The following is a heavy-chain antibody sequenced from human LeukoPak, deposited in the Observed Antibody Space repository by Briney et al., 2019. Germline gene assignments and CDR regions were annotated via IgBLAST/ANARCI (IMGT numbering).Heavy chain of an antibody. CDR1: GFTFSSYW. Sequence: GGSLRLSCAASGFTFSSYWMHWVRQAPGKGLVWVSGINCDGSSTCYADSVKGRFTISRDNAKNTLYLQMNSLRAEDTAVYYCARGNSITIFGVVIPNYYYYYGMDVWGQGTTVTVSS. D-gene: IGHD3-3*01. CDR2: INCDGSST. J-gene: IGHJ6*02. CDR3: ARGNSITIFGVVIPNYYYYYGMDV. V-gene: IGHV3-74*01.